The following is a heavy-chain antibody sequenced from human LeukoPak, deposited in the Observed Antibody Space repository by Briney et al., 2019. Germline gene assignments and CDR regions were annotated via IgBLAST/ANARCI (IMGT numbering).Heavy chain of an antibody. J-gene: IGHJ4*02. V-gene: IGHV3-30*04. CDR1: GFTFSSYA. D-gene: IGHD5-18*01. CDR3: AAGYSYGPAVFDY. Sequence: GGSLRLSCAASGFTFSSYAMHWVRQAPGKGLEWVAVISYDGSNKYCADSVKGRFTISRDNSKNTLYLQMNSLRAEDTAVYYCAAGYSYGPAVFDYWGQGTLVTVSS. CDR2: ISYDGSNK.